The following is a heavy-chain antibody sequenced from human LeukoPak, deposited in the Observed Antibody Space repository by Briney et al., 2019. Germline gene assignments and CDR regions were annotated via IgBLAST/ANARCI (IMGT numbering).Heavy chain of an antibody. J-gene: IGHJ6*03. CDR3: ARFYGGYYYYYMDV. Sequence: SETLSLTCTVSGGSISSYYWSWVRQPPGKGLEWVGYIYYSGSTNYNPSLKSRVTMSVDTSKNQFPLKLNSVTAADTAVYYCARFYGGYYYYYMDVWGKGTTVTVSS. V-gene: IGHV4-59*08. CDR1: GGSISSYY. CDR2: IYYSGST. D-gene: IGHD4-17*01.